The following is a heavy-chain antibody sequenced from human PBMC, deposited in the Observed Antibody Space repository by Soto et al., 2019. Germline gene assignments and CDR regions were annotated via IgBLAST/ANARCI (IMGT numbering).Heavy chain of an antibody. CDR2: IYYSGDT. Sequence: PSETLSLTCTVSGGSINSGAHYWSWLRQHPGKGLEWIGYIYYSGDTQYNPSLKSRVTISLDTSKNQFSLKLNSVTAADTAVYYCARVESASWIDYWGQGTLVTVSS. D-gene: IGHD2-2*01. V-gene: IGHV4-31*03. J-gene: IGHJ4*02. CDR3: ARVESASWIDY. CDR1: GGSINSGAHY.